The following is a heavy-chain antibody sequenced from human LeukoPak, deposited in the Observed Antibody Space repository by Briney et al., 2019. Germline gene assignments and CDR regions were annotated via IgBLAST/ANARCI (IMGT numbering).Heavy chain of an antibody. CDR3: ARGRHFLEWFHFDY. Sequence: SETLSLTCTVSGGSISSYYWSWIRQPPGKGLEWIGYIYYSGSTNYNPSLKSRVTISVDTSKNQFSLKLSSVTAADTAVYYCARGRHFLEWFHFDYWGQGTLVTVSS. CDR2: IYYSGST. D-gene: IGHD3-3*01. CDR1: GGSISSYY. J-gene: IGHJ4*02. V-gene: IGHV4-59*01.